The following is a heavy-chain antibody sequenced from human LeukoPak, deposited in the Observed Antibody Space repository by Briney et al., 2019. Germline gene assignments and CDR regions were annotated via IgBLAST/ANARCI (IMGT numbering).Heavy chain of an antibody. D-gene: IGHD6-6*01. V-gene: IGHV4-59*03. J-gene: IGHJ4*02. Sequence: SETLSLTCSVSGGSIRNHYWSWIRQSPEKGLEWIGYSYYKVSTNYNPSLRSRVTISVDTSKNQFSLKLSSVTAADTAVYFCVGGKYSSSYFDYWGQGTLVTVSS. CDR2: SYYKVST. CDR1: GGSIRNHY. CDR3: VGGKYSSSYFDY.